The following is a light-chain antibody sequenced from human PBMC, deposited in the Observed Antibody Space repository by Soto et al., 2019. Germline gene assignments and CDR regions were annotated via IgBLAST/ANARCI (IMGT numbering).Light chain of an antibody. CDR2: DAS. V-gene: IGKV1-39*01. Sequence: DIQMTQSPSSLSASVGDRVTITCRARQTINTYLNWYQQTRGTAPKLLTYDASSLQSGVPSRFRGSGSGTEFTLTISRLQTEDVATYYCQQSYTTPLTFGGGTKVE. J-gene: IGKJ4*01. CDR3: QQSYTTPLT. CDR1: QTINTY.